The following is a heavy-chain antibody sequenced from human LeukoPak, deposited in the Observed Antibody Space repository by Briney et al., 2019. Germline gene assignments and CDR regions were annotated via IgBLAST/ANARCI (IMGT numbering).Heavy chain of an antibody. J-gene: IGHJ4*02. CDR2: INHSGST. CDR1: GGSFSGYY. CDR3: ARCLDGGRGEAADF. V-gene: IGHV4-34*01. D-gene: IGHD4-23*01. Sequence: PSETLSLTCAVYGGSFSGYYWSWIRQPPGKGLEWIGEINHSGSTNYNPSLKSRVTISVDTSKNQVSLRLTSVTAADTAVYYCARCLDGGRGEAADFWGQGTLVTVSS.